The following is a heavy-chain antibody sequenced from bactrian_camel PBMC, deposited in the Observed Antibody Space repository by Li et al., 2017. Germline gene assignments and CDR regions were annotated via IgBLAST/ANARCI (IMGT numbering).Heavy chain of an antibody. CDR3: AADYLRLVAQRPHNPLYSYFPY. J-gene: IGHJ4*01. CDR2: IDSDGTT. V-gene: IGHV3S53*01. Sequence: VQLVESGGGSVQSGGSLRLSCVASGITRSSYCMGWFLQVPGKEREAVAAIDSDGTTRYRDSVKGRFTISKDNTKNTVYMQMNRLKPEDTAMYYCAADYLRLVAQRPHNPLYSYFPYSGRGTQVTVS. D-gene: IGHD1*01. CDR1: GITRSSYC.